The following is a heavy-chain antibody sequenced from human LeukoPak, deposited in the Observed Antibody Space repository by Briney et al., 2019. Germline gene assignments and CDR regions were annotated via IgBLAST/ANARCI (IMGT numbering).Heavy chain of an antibody. Sequence: PGGSLRLSCAASGFTFSSYWMSWVRQAPGKGLEWVANIKQDGSEKYYVDSVKGRFTISRDNAKNSLYLQMNSLRAEDTAVYYCARVSWVAAAGTFDYWGQGTLVTVSS. CDR3: ARVSWVAAAGTFDY. CDR2: IKQDGSEK. J-gene: IGHJ4*02. CDR1: GFTFSSYW. V-gene: IGHV3-7*01. D-gene: IGHD6-13*01.